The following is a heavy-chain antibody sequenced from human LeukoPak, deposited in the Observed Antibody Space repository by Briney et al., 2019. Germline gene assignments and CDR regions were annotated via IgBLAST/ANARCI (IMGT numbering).Heavy chain of an antibody. Sequence: SETLSLTRTVSGGFICSSSFYWAWVRQTRGEGLEWIVSLAYSGSTYYKSSSKSRVTLSVHAAKNQFSLHLTSVTAADTALFYCASSTSYYYDTSGYFEYWGQGILVTVSS. CDR1: GGFICSSSFY. V-gene: IGHV4-39*01. D-gene: IGHD3-22*01. CDR3: ASSTSYYYDTSGYFEY. CDR2: LAYSGST. J-gene: IGHJ4*02.